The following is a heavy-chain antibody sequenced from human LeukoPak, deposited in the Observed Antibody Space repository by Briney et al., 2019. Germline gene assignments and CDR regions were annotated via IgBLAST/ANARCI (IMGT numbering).Heavy chain of an antibody. D-gene: IGHD3-10*01. J-gene: IGHJ6*02. CDR1: GFTFSSYS. V-gene: IGHV3-21*01. CDR3: ASGPRLWFGESYYCYGMDV. Sequence: GGSLRLSCAASGFTFSSYSMNWVRQAPGKGLEWVSSISSSSSYIYYADSVKGRFTISRDNAKNSLYLQMNSLRAEDTAVYYCASGPRLWFGESYYCYGMDVWGQGTTVTVSS. CDR2: ISSSSSYI.